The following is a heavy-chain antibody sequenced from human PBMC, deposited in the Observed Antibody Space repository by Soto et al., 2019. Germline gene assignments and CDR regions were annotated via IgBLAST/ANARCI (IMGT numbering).Heavy chain of an antibody. Sequence: EVQLVESGGGLVKPGGSLRLSCAASGFTFSSYTFAWVRQAPGEGLEWVSSSGHSRTYIYYADSMKGRFTVSRDNGNNALFLQMDSLRVEDTARYYCAGVKVGVTRWRYFDPWGQGALVTVSS. D-gene: IGHD3-9*01. CDR1: GFTFSSYT. J-gene: IGHJ5*02. V-gene: IGHV3-21*01. CDR2: SGHSRTYI. CDR3: AGVKVGVTRWRYFDP.